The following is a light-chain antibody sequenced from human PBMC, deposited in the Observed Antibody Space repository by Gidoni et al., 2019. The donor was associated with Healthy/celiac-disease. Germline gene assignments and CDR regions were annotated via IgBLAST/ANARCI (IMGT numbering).Light chain of an antibody. CDR2: LGS. J-gene: IGKJ1*01. CDR3: MQALQTPRT. Sequence: DIVMTQSPLSLPVTPGEPASISCRSSQNLLHSNGYNYLDWYLRKPGQSQQLLIYLGSNRASGVPDRLSGSGSGTDFTLKISRVEAEDVGVYYCMQALQTPRTFGQGTKVEIK. V-gene: IGKV2-28*01. CDR1: QNLLHSNGYNY.